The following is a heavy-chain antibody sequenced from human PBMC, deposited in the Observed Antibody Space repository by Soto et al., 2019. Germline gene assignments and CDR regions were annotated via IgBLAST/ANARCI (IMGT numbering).Heavy chain of an antibody. CDR1: GGSFSGYY. Sequence: PSETLSLTCAVYGGSFSGYYWSWIRQPPGKGLEWIGEINHSGSTNYNPSLKSRVTISVDTSKNQFSLKLSSVTAADTAVYYCARGQQQLSAEGVDNWFDPWGQGTLVTVSS. D-gene: IGHD6-13*01. CDR3: ARGQQQLSAEGVDNWFDP. CDR2: INHSGST. J-gene: IGHJ5*02. V-gene: IGHV4-34*01.